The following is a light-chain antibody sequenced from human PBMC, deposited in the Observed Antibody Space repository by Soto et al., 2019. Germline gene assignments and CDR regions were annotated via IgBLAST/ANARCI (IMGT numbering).Light chain of an antibody. CDR3: HQYQTSPWT. CDR1: QSFISF. Sequence: EIVLTQSPATLSLSPGERATLSCRASQSFISFLAWYQQKPGQAPRLLIYDASNRATGIPARFSGSGSGTDFTLSISRLEPEDFAVYFCHQYQTSPWTFGRGTKVDIK. CDR2: DAS. V-gene: IGKV3-11*01. J-gene: IGKJ1*01.